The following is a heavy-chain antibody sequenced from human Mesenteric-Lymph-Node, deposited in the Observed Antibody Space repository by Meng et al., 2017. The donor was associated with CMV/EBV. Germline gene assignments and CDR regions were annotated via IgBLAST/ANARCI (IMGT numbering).Heavy chain of an antibody. J-gene: IGHJ4*02. CDR2: ISYDGSNK. D-gene: IGHD3-3*01. V-gene: IGHV3-30*04. CDR1: GFTFSSYA. Sequence: GESLKISCAASGFTFSSYAMHWVRQAPGKGLEWVAVISYDGSNKYYADSVKGRFTISRDNSKNTLYLQMNSLRAEDTAVYYCARDYLDHDFRGGYDYWGQGTLVTVSS. CDR3: ARDYLDHDFRGGYDY.